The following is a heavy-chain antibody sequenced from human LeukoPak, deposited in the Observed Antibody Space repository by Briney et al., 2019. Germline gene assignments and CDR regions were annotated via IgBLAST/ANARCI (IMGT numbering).Heavy chain of an antibody. CDR3: ARDGRGGYLDV. D-gene: IGHD1-14*01. V-gene: IGHV3-7*01. J-gene: IGHJ6*03. CDR2: INQDGSEK. CDR1: GFTFSSYW. Sequence: GGSLRLSCAASGFTFSSYWMSWVRQAPGKGLAWVANINQDGSEKYYVDSVKGRFTISRDNTKNSLYLQMNSLRAEDAAVYYCARDGRGGYLDVWGKGTTVTVSS.